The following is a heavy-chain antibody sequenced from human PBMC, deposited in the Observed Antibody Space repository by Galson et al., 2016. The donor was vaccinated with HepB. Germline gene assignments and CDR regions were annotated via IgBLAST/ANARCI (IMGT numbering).Heavy chain of an antibody. CDR3: AKCDGDYEFPQP. CDR2: IIGSGTKA. J-gene: IGHJ1*01. Sequence: SLRLSCAASGFNFKSYALSWVRQAPGKGLEWLSTIIGSGTKAYYADSVKGRLIISRDNSKNMLYLQLNSLRVDDTAVYYCAKCDGDYEFPQPWGQGTLGTVSS. D-gene: IGHD4-17*01. CDR1: GFNFKSYA. V-gene: IGHV3-23*01.